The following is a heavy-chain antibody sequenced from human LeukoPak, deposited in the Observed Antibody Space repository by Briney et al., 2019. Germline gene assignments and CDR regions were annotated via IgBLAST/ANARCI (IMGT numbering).Heavy chain of an antibody. Sequence: GGSLRLSCAASGFTFSSYGMHWVRQAPGKGLEWVAVIWYDGSNKYYADSVKGRFTISRDNSKNTLYLQMNSLRAEDTAVYYCASSTITATLHLWGQGPVVTVSS. D-gene: IGHD5-12*01. CDR3: ASSTITATLHL. J-gene: IGHJ4*02. CDR1: GFTFSSYG. V-gene: IGHV3-33*01. CDR2: IWYDGSNK.